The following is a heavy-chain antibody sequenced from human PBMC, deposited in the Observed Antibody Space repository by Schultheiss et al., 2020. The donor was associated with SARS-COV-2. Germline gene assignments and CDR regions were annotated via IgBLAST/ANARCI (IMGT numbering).Heavy chain of an antibody. Sequence: SETLSLTCTVSGGSISSYYWSWIRQPPGKGLEWIGYIYYSGSTNYNPSLKSRVTISVDTSKNQFSLRLTSVTAADTAVYYCAATRYCSGGNCYPGAFDIWGPGTMVTVSS. V-gene: IGHV4-59*01. CDR1: GGSISSYY. J-gene: IGHJ3*02. CDR2: IYYSGST. CDR3: AATRYCSGGNCYPGAFDI. D-gene: IGHD2-15*01.